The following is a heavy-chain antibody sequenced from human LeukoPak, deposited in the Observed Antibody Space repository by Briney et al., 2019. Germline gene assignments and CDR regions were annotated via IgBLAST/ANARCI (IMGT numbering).Heavy chain of an antibody. CDR3: ARVQLERSGEPFDY. D-gene: IGHD1-1*01. CDR2: ISSYNGIT. J-gene: IGHJ4*02. CDR1: GYTFSSDG. Sequence: GASVKVSCKASGYTFSSDGISWVRQAPGQGLEWMGWISSYNGITKYAEKLQGRVTMTTDTSTSTAYMELRSLRSDDTAVYYCARVQLERSGEPFDYWGQGTLVTVSS. V-gene: IGHV1-18*01.